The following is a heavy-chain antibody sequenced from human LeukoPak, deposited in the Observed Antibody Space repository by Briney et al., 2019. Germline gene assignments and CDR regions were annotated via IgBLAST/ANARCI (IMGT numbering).Heavy chain of an antibody. J-gene: IGHJ4*02. CDR2: IYYSGST. V-gene: IGHV4-59*08. D-gene: IGHD3-3*01. CDR3: ARHLGVGRTYYDFWSGYYPYYFDY. Sequence: PSETLSLTCTVSGGSISSYYWSWIRQPPGKGLEWIGYIYYSGSTNYNPSLKSRVTISVDTSKNRFSLKLSSVTAADTAVYYFARHLGVGRTYYDFWSGYYPYYFDYWGQGTLVTVSS. CDR1: GGSISSYY.